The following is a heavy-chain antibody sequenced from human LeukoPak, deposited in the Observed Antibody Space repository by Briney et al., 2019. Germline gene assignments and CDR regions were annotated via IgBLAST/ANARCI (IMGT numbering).Heavy chain of an antibody. V-gene: IGHV3-53*01. Sequence: GGSLRLSCAASGFTVNTNYMSWVRQAPGKGLEWVSIMHSVGTTYYADSVKGGFTFSRDNSKNTLYFQMNNLRAEDTAVYYCARDGSSGRGYYYYYGMDVWGEGTTVTVSS. CDR3: ARDGSSGRGYYYYYGMDV. CDR1: GFTVNTNY. J-gene: IGHJ6*04. D-gene: IGHD1-26*01. CDR2: MHSVGTT.